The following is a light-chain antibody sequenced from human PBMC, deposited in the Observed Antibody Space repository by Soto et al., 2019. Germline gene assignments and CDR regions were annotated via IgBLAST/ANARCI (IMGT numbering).Light chain of an antibody. Sequence: EIVLTQSPATLSWSPGEVSTLSFRASQSVSSKLAWYQQKPGQAPRLLIYAASSGATGIPDRFSGSGSETDFTLTISSLEPEDFAVYYCQQRSYPITFGQGTRLEIK. V-gene: IGKV3-11*01. CDR1: QSVSSK. J-gene: IGKJ5*01. CDR2: AAS. CDR3: QQRSYPIT.